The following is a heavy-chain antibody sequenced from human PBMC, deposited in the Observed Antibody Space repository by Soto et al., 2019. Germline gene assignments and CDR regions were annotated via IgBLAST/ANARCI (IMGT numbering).Heavy chain of an antibody. CDR3: ARERKSRYCSGGSCYFDY. J-gene: IGHJ4*02. V-gene: IGHV1-18*01. Sequence: SVKVSCKASGYTFTSYGISWVRQAPGQGLEWMGWISAYNGNTNYAQKLQGRVTMTTDTSTSTAYMELRSLRSDDTAVYYCARERKSRYCSGGSCYFDYWGQGTLVTVSS. CDR2: ISAYNGNT. D-gene: IGHD2-15*01. CDR1: GYTFTSYG.